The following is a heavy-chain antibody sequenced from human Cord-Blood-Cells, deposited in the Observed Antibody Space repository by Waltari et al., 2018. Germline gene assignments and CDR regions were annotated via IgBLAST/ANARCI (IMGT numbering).Heavy chain of an antibody. Sequence: QVHLQQRGAGLLKPSATLSLTCAVYGGYFRGYYWRWISQPPGKGLEWIGEINHSGSTNYNPSLKSRVTISVDTSKNQFSLKLSSVTAADTAVYYCAREYSSSSFYFDYWGQGTLVTVSS. CDR3: AREYSSSSFYFDY. CDR2: INHSGST. D-gene: IGHD6-6*01. J-gene: IGHJ4*02. V-gene: IGHV4-34*01. CDR1: GGYFRGYY.